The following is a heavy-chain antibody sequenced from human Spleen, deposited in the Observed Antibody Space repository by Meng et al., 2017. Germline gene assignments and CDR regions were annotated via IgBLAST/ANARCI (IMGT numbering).Heavy chain of an antibody. Sequence: VQLVQSWAEGKKPGSSVKVSCKASGGTFSSYAISWVRQAPGQGLEWMGGIIPIFGTANYAQKFQGRVTITADESTSTAYMELSSLRSEDTAVYYCARDLYDYVWGSYRLNWFDPWGQGTLVTVSS. CDR1: GGTFSSYA. D-gene: IGHD3-16*02. V-gene: IGHV1-69*01. J-gene: IGHJ5*02. CDR3: ARDLYDYVWGSYRLNWFDP. CDR2: IIPIFGTA.